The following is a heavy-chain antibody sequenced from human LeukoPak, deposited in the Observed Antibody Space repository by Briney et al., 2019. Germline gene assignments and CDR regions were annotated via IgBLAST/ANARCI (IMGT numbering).Heavy chain of an antibody. V-gene: IGHV3-11*04. D-gene: IGHD2-2*01. CDR2: ISSSGSTI. CDR1: GFTFSSYA. Sequence: GGSLRLSCAASGFTFSSYAMSWIRQAPGKGLEWVSYISSSGSTIYYADSVKGRFTISRDNAKNSLYLQMNSLRAEDTAVYFCTRVGYCATTSCRTAFDIWGQGTTVTVS. J-gene: IGHJ3*02. CDR3: TRVGYCATTSCRTAFDI.